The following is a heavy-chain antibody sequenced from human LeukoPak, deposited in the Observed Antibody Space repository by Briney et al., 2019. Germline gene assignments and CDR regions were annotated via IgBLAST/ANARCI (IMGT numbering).Heavy chain of an antibody. J-gene: IGHJ3*02. CDR1: GFTFDDYA. D-gene: IGHD3-9*01. V-gene: IGHV3-9*01. CDR3: AKDRVKTVLRYFDI. Sequence: GRSLRLSCPASGFTFDDYAIHWVRQAPGEGLEWVSGISWNSGTIGYADSVKGRFTISRDNAKNSLYLQMNSLRAEDTALYYCAKDRVKTVLRYFDIWGQGTMVTVSS. CDR2: ISWNSGTI.